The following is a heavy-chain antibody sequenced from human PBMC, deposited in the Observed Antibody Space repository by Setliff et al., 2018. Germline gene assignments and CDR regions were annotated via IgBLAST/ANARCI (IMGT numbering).Heavy chain of an antibody. CDR2: INPGNGNT. CDR3: ARDKGYDSSGYYFYYYYYMDV. J-gene: IGHJ6*03. Sequence: VKVSCKASGYTFTDYAMHWVRQAPGQRLEWMGWINPGNGNTKYSQKFQGRVTITRDTSASTAYMELSSLRPEDTAVYYCARDKGYDSSGYYFYYYYYMDVWGKGTTVTVSS. D-gene: IGHD3-22*01. V-gene: IGHV1-3*01. CDR1: GYTFTDYA.